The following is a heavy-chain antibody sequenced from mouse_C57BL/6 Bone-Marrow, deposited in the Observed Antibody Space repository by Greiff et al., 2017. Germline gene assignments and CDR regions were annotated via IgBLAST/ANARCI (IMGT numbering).Heavy chain of an antibody. CDR3: ASEGSWFAY. CDR1: GYTFTDYY. V-gene: IGHV1-19*01. D-gene: IGHD3-3*01. CDR2: INPYNGGT. Sequence: EVQLQQSGPVLVKPGASVKMSCKASGYTFTDYYMNWVKQSHGKSLEWIGVINPYNGGTSYNQKFKGKATLTVDKSSSTAYMELNSLTSEDSAVYCCASEGSWFAYGGQGTLVTVSA. J-gene: IGHJ3*01.